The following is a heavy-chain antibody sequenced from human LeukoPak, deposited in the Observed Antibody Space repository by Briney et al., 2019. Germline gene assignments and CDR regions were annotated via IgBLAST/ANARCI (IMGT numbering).Heavy chain of an antibody. Sequence: SETLSLTCTVSGGTISSYYWSWIRQPPGKGLEWIGYIYYSGSTKYKPSLKRRVTISVDTSKNQFSLKLSSVTAADTAVYYCARYNIATPAYDAFDIWGQGTMVTVSS. V-gene: IGHV4-59*08. D-gene: IGHD3-16*01. CDR1: GGTISSYY. CDR3: ARYNIATPAYDAFDI. J-gene: IGHJ3*02. CDR2: IYYSGST.